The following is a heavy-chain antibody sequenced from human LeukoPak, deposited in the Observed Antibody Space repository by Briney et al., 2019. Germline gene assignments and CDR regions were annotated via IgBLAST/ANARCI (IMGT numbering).Heavy chain of an antibody. CDR2: IIPIFGTA. CDR3: VVGATPAYYYYMDV. D-gene: IGHD1-26*01. J-gene: IGHJ6*03. CDR1: GGTFSSYA. Sequence: GASVKVSCKASGGTFSSYAISWVRQAPGQGLEWMGRIIPIFGTANYAQKFQGRVTMPEDTSTDTAYMELSSLRSEDTAVYYCVVGATPAYYYYMDVWGKGTTVTVSS. V-gene: IGHV1-69*06.